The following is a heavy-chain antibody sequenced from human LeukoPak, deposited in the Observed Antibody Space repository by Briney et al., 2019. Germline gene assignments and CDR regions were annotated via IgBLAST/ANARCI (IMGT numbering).Heavy chain of an antibody. J-gene: IGHJ4*02. V-gene: IGHV3-21*01. CDR3: VRLRRNSDTSGFYYYYDF. D-gene: IGHD3-22*01. CDR2: ISVRSNYI. CDR1: GFTVSSNY. Sequence: PGGSLRLSCAASGFTVSSNYMSWVRQAPGKGLEWVSSISVRSNYIYYADSVRGRFRISRDDARDSLYLQMNSLRAEDTAVYYCVRLRRNSDTSGFYYYYDFWGQGTLVTVSS.